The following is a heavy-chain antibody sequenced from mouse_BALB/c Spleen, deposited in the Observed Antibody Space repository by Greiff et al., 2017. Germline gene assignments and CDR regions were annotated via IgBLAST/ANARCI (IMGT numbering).Heavy chain of an antibody. CDR3: ASSYYYGSSPGYFDV. J-gene: IGHJ1*01. CDR1: GFSLSRYS. Sequence: VKLVESGPGLVAPSQSLSITCTVSGFSLSRYSVHWVRQPPGKGLEWLGMIWGGGSTDYNSALKSRLSISKDNSKSQVFLKMNSLQTDDTAMYYCASSYYYGSSPGYFDVWGAGTTVTVSS. CDR2: IWGGGST. V-gene: IGHV2-6-4*01. D-gene: IGHD1-1*01.